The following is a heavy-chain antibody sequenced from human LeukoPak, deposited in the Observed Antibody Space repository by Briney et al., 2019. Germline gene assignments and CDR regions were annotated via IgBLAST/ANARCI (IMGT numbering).Heavy chain of an antibody. V-gene: IGHV4-4*02. CDR1: GGSISSSNW. CDR3: ARDQSRTTVTTQGMDV. D-gene: IGHD4-17*01. CDR2: IYHSGST. J-gene: IGHJ6*02. Sequence: SETLSLTCAVSGGSISSSNWWSWVRQPPGKGLEWIGEIYHSGSTNYNPSLKSRVTISVDKSKNQFSLKLSSVTAADTAVYYCARDQSRTTVTTQGMDVWGQGTAVTVSS.